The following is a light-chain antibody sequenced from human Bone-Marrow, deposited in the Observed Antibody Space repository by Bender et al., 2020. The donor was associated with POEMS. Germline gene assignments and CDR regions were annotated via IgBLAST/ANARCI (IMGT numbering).Light chain of an antibody. CDR3: LSYRTNGTFV. CDR1: DFNIASNY. Sequence: QSALTQPPSASGSPGQRVTISCSGGDFNIASNYVHWYRQDPGKAPKLLIFDVTDRPSGVSTRFSASKSGNTASLTISGLQTKDEADYYCLSYRTNGTFVFGTGT. J-gene: IGLJ1*01. CDR2: DVT. V-gene: IGLV2-14*03.